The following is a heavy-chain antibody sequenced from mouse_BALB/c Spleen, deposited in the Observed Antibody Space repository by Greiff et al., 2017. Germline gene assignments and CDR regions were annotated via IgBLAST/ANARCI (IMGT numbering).Heavy chain of an antibody. CDR3: ARGDGNYFDY. J-gene: IGHJ2*01. Sequence: VKLMESGPGLVAPSQSLSITRTVSGFPLTGLGVKRVRQPPGKGLEWLGMIWGDGSTDYKSALKSRLSISKDNSNSQVFLQMNSLQTDDTARYYCARGDGNYFDYWGQGTTLTVSS. D-gene: IGHD2-1*01. V-gene: IGHV2-6-7*01. CDR1: GFPLTGLG. CDR2: IWGDGST.